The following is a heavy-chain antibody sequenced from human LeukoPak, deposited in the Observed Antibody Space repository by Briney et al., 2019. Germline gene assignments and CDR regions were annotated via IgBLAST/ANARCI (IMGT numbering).Heavy chain of an antibody. Sequence: ASVKVSCKASGGTFSSYAISWVRQAPGQGLEWMGGINPNSGGTNYAQKFQGRVTMTRDTSISTAYMELSRLRSDDTAVYYCARDPRGGVVVAASWGQGTLVTVSS. D-gene: IGHD2-15*01. CDR2: INPNSGGT. CDR3: ARDPRGGVVVAAS. V-gene: IGHV1-2*02. J-gene: IGHJ4*02. CDR1: GGTFSSYA.